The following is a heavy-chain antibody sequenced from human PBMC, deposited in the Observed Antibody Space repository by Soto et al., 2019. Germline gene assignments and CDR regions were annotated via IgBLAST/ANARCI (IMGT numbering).Heavy chain of an antibody. CDR3: ARDKIKGAPDYLDS. J-gene: IGHJ4*02. CDR2: IAYDGTIK. CDR1: GFTFSGNA. V-gene: IGHV3-30-3*01. Sequence: QSGXSLRLSGAASGFTFSGNAMHWVFQAPGNGLEWVAVIAYDGTIKIYRDSVKGRFTISRDDSKSTLYLQMNSLRTEDTAVYYCARDKIKGAPDYLDSWGQGTLVTVSS. D-gene: IGHD1-26*01.